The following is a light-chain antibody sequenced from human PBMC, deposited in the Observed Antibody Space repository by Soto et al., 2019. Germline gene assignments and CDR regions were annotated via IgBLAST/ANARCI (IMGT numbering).Light chain of an antibody. CDR2: AAS. V-gene: IGKV1-16*01. J-gene: IGKJ5*01. Sequence: DIQMTQSPSSLSASVGDRVTITCRASQGISTFLAWFQQKPGKAPKTLIYAASSLHSGVPSRFSGSGSGTDCTLTISSLQPEDFATYYCQHYDGYPQIFGQGTRLEIK. CDR3: QHYDGYPQI. CDR1: QGISTF.